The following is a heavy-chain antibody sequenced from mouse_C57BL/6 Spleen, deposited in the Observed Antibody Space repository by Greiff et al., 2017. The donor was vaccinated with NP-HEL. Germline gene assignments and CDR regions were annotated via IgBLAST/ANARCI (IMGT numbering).Heavy chain of an antibody. CDR3: ERGYYYGSSPWFAY. V-gene: IGHV5-4*01. J-gene: IGHJ3*01. Sequence: EVQLQQSGGGLVKPGGSLKLSCAASGFTFSSYAMSWVRQTPEKRLEWVATISDGGSYTYYPDNVKGRFTIPRDNAKNNLCVKMGHLKSEDTGMSDCERGYYYGSSPWFAYWGQGTLVTVSA. D-gene: IGHD1-1*01. CDR1: GFTFSSYA. CDR2: ISDGGSYT.